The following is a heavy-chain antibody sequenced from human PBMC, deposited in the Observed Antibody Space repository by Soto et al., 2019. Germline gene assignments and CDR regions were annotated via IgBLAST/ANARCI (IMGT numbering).Heavy chain of an antibody. V-gene: IGHV4-4*07. CDR1: GGSISSYY. Sequence: SETLSLTCTVSGGSISSYYWSWIRQPAGKGLEWIGRIYTSGSTNYNPSLKSRVTMSVDTSKNQFSLKLSSVTAADTAVYYCASDQGYCSGGSCYYYYGMDVWGQGTTVTVSS. CDR3: ASDQGYCSGGSCYYYYGMDV. J-gene: IGHJ6*02. CDR2: IYTSGST. D-gene: IGHD2-15*01.